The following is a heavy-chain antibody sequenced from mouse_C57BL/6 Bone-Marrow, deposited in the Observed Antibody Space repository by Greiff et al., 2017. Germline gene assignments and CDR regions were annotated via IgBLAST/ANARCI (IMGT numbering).Heavy chain of an antibody. Sequence: VQLQQSGPELVKPGASVKISCKASGYTFTDYYMNWVKQSHGKSLEWIGDINPNNGGTSYNQKFKGKATLTVDKSSSTAYMELRRLTSEDSAVYYCAGADYYGNSPYWYFDVWGTGTTVTVSS. CDR1: GYTFTDYY. J-gene: IGHJ1*03. CDR3: AGADYYGNSPYWYFDV. V-gene: IGHV1-26*01. CDR2: INPNNGGT. D-gene: IGHD1-1*01.